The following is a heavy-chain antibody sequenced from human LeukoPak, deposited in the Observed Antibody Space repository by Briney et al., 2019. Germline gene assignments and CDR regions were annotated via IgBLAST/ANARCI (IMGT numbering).Heavy chain of an antibody. CDR1: GFNVSTNC. CDR3: ARGANSSSWRTIDY. D-gene: IGHD6-13*01. J-gene: IGHJ4*02. Sequence: AGGSLRLSCAASGFNVSTNCMSWVRQAPGKGLEWVSVIYSGGSTYYADSVKGRFTISRDNSKNTLYLQMNSLRAEDTAVYYCARGANSSSWRTIDYWGQGTLVTVSS. CDR2: IYSGGST. V-gene: IGHV3-53*01.